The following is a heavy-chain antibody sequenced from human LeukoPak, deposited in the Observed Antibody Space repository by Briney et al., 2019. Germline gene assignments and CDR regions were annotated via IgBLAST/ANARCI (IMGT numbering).Heavy chain of an antibody. CDR1: GGSISSYY. V-gene: IGHV4-59*01. CDR2: IYYSGST. D-gene: IGHD3-22*01. Sequence: LETLSLTCAVSGGSISSYYWSWIRQPPGKGLEWVGYIYYSGSTSYNPSLKGRVTILLDTSNNQFSLKLSSVTAADTAVYYCARSYDSRGYYYYGMDVWGQGTTVTVSS. J-gene: IGHJ6*02. CDR3: ARSYDSRGYYYYGMDV.